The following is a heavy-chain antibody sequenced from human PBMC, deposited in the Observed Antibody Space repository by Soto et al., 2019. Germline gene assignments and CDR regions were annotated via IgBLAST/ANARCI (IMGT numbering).Heavy chain of an antibody. CDR2: IYYSGST. V-gene: IGHV4-30-4*01. CDR3: ARYGSGECNRGSCYSPFDY. CDR1: GRSISSVNYY. Sequence: QVQLQESGPGLVKPSQTLSLTCTVSGRSISSVNYYWSWIRQPPGKGLEWIGYIYYSGSTYYNPSLRGRVTISVDTSKNQFSLKLSSVTAEDTAVYYCARYGSGECNRGSCYSPFDYWGQGTLVTVSS. J-gene: IGHJ4*02. D-gene: IGHD2-15*01.